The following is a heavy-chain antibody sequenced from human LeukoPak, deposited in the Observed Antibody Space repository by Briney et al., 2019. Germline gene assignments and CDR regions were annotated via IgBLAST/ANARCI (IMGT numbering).Heavy chain of an antibody. CDR3: ARVQGRDGYHYWGTTNYYYYMDV. Sequence: PGGSLRLSCVDSGFTFSNYEFNWVRQAPGKGLEWVSYINSRGTTVYYADSVKGRFTISRDDAKKSLYLQMNSLRSEDSAVYYCARVQGRDGYHYWGTTNYYYYMDVWGKGTTVTVSS. CDR1: GFTFSNYE. J-gene: IGHJ6*03. V-gene: IGHV3-48*03. D-gene: IGHD5-24*01. CDR2: INSRGTTV.